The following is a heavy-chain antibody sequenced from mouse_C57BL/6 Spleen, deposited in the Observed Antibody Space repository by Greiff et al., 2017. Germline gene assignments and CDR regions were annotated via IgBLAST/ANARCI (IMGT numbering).Heavy chain of an antibody. CDR1: GYAFSSSW. V-gene: IGHV1-82*01. J-gene: IGHJ2*01. Sequence: VQLQQSGPELVKPGASVKISCKASGYAFSSSWMNWVKQRPGKGLEWIGRIYPGDGDTNYNGKFKGKATLTADKSSSTAYMQLSSLTSEDSAVYFCARTMITAVNYFDYWGQGTTLTVSS. CDR2: IYPGDGDT. CDR3: ARTMITAVNYFDY. D-gene: IGHD2-4*01.